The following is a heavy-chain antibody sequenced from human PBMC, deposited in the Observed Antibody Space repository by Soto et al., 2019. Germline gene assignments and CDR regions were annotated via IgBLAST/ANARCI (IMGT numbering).Heavy chain of an antibody. CDR2: IIPIFGTA. CDR1: GGTFRSCA. CDR3: ARLRSAIAAAGTDY. V-gene: IGHV1-69*06. D-gene: IGHD6-13*01. J-gene: IGHJ4*02. Sequence: GASVQVCWEACGGTFRSCAISWVRQAPGQGLEWMGGIIPIFGTANYAQKFQGRVTITADKSTSTAYMELSSLRSEDTAVYYCARLRSAIAAAGTDYWGQGTLVTVSS.